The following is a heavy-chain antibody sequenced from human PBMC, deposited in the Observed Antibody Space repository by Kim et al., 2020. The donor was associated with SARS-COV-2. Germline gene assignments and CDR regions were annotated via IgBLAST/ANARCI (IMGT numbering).Heavy chain of an antibody. CDR1: GFTFSSYA. Sequence: GGSLRLSCAASGFTFSSYAMSWVRQAPGKGLEWVSAISGSGGSTYYADSVKGRFTISRDNSKNTLYLQMNSLRAEDTAVYYCAKDQPNLWRFIAAAGTGSRDAFDIWGQGTMVTVSS. D-gene: IGHD6-13*01. CDR3: AKDQPNLWRFIAAAGTGSRDAFDI. CDR2: ISGSGGST. J-gene: IGHJ3*02. V-gene: IGHV3-23*01.